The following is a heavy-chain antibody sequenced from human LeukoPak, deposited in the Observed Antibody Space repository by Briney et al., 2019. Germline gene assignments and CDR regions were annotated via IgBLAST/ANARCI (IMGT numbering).Heavy chain of an antibody. V-gene: IGHV4-59*08. J-gene: IGHJ5*02. Sequence: SETLSLTCTVSGGSFSSYYWSWIRQPPGKGLEWIGYIYYSGSTNYNPSLKSRVTISVDTSKNQFSLKLSSVTAADTAVYYCARVEPAAGTGWFDPWGQGTLVTVSS. D-gene: IGHD6-13*01. CDR3: ARVEPAAGTGWFDP. CDR1: GGSFSSYY. CDR2: IYYSGST.